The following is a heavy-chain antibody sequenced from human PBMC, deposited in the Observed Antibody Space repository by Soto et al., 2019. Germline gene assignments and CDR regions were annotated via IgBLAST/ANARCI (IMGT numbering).Heavy chain of an antibody. CDR1: GFTFSSYA. D-gene: IGHD3-10*01. J-gene: IGHJ6*02. V-gene: IGHV3-23*01. Sequence: EVQLLESGGGLVQPGGSLRLSCAASGFTFSSYAMSWVRQAPGKGLEWVSAISGSGGSTYYADSVKGRFTISRDNSKNTLYLQMNILIAEDTAVYYCAKDKPDGSGSYYFYYYFGMDVWGQGTTVTVSS. CDR2: ISGSGGST. CDR3: AKDKPDGSGSYYFYYYFGMDV.